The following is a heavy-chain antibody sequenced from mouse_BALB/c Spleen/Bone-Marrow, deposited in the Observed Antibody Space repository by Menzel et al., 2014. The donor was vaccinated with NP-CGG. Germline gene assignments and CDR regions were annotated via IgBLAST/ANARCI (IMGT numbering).Heavy chain of an antibody. CDR3: ARGGVRGKGYFDY. J-gene: IGHJ2*01. V-gene: IGHV1-9*01. Sequence: QVQLKESGAELMKPGASVKISCKATGYTFSSYWIEWVKQRPGHGLEWIGEILPGSGSTNYNEKFKGKATFTADTSSNTAYMQLSSLTSEDSAVYYCARGGVRGKGYFDYWGQGTTLTVSS. CDR1: GYTFSSYW. D-gene: IGHD2-14*01. CDR2: ILPGSGST.